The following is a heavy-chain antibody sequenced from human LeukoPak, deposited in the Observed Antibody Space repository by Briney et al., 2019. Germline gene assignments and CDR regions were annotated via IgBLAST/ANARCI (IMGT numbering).Heavy chain of an antibody. J-gene: IGHJ4*02. CDR3: AREEYSSGWSFDY. CDR2: ISSSGSTI. Sequence: GGSLRLSCAASGFTFSSYEMNWVRQAPGKGLEWVSYISSSGSTIYYADSVKGRFTISRDNAKNSLCLQMNSLRAEDTAVYYCAREEYSSGWSFDYWGQGTLVTVST. V-gene: IGHV3-48*03. CDR1: GFTFSSYE. D-gene: IGHD6-19*01.